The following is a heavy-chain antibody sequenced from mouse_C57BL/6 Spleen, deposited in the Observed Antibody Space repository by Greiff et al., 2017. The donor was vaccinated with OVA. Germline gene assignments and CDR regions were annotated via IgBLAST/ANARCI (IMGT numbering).Heavy chain of an antibody. CDR3: ARCGGAQVFCAY. V-gene: IGHV7-3*01. Sequence: EVKVVESGGGLVQPGGSLSLSCAASGFTFTDYYMSWVRQPPGKALEWLGFIRNKANGYTTEYSASVKGRFTISRDNSQSILYLQMNALRAVDSATYLCARCGGAQVFCAYWRRGTVVCV. CDR2: IRNKANGYTT. D-gene: IGHD3-1*01. CDR1: GFTFTDYY. J-gene: IGHJ3*01.